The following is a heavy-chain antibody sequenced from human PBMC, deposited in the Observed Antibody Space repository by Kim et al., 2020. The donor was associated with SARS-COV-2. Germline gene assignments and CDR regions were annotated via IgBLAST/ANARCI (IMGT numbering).Heavy chain of an antibody. CDR1: GFTFSSYA. CDR2: ISGSGGST. V-gene: IGHV3-23*01. CDR3: AKREPFYGDYPGWFDP. D-gene: IGHD4-17*01. J-gene: IGHJ5*02. Sequence: GGSLRLSCAASGFTFSSYAMSWVRQAPGKGLEWVSAISGSGGSTYYADSVKGRFTISRDNSKNTLYLQMNSLRAEDTAVYYCAKREPFYGDYPGWFDPWGQGTLVTVSS.